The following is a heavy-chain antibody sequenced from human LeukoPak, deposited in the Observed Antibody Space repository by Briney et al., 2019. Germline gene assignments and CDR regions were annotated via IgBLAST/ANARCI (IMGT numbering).Heavy chain of an antibody. V-gene: IGHV3-23*01. CDR2: ISGSGGST. CDR1: GLTFSSIA. CDR3: AKIAAAGTKRYYYFDY. J-gene: IGHJ4*02. Sequence: GGPLGPSCEAPGLTFSSIAISWVGRPPGKGLEWASAISGSGGSTYYADSVKGRFTISRDNSKNTLYLQMNSLRAEDTAVYYCAKIAAAGTKRYYYFDYWGQGTLVIVSS. D-gene: IGHD6-13*01.